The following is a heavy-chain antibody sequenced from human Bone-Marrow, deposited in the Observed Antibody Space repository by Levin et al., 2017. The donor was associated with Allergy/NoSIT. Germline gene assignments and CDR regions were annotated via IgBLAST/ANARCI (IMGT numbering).Heavy chain of an antibody. CDR1: GFSLSTPGVG. J-gene: IGHJ4*02. CDR2: IYWDDDK. V-gene: IGHV2-5*02. CDR3: ARDGPGIAAAGHRSDY. Sequence: SGPTLVKPTQTLTLTCTFSGFSLSTPGVGVGWIRPPPGKALEWLALIYWDDDKRYSPSLKSRRTITKDTSKNQVVLTVTNMDPVDTATYYCARDGPGIAAAGHRSDYWGQGTLVTVSS. D-gene: IGHD6-13*01.